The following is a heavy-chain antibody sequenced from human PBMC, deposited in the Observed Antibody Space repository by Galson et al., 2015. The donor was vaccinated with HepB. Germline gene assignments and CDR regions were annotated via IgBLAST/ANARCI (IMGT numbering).Heavy chain of an antibody. CDR1: GYTFTSYY. CDR2: INPSGGST. D-gene: IGHD5-12*01. J-gene: IGHJ3*02. Sequence: SVKVSCKASGYTFTSYYMHWVRQAPGQGLEWMGIINPSGGSTSYAQKLQGRVTMTRDTSTSTVYMELSSLRSEDTAVYYCARARSYSGYDWGLDAFDIWGQGTMVTVSS. CDR3: ARARSYSGYDWGLDAFDI. V-gene: IGHV1-46*04.